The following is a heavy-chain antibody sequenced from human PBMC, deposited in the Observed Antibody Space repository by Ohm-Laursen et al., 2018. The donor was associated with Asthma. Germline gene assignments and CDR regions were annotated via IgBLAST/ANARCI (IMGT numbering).Heavy chain of an antibody. V-gene: IGHV4-30-2*01. Sequence: TLSLTCTVSGGSVSSGSYYWSWIRQPPGKGLEWIGYIYHSGSTYYNPSLKSRVTISVDRSKNQFSLKLSSVTAADTAVYYCARGMTTVTFDPWGQGTLVTVSS. CDR1: GGSVSSGSYY. D-gene: IGHD4-11*01. J-gene: IGHJ5*02. CDR3: ARGMTTVTFDP. CDR2: IYHSGST.